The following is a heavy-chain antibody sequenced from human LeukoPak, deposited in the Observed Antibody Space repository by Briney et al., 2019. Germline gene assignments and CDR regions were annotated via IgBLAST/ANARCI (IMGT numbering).Heavy chain of an antibody. V-gene: IGHV1-8*02. D-gene: IGHD3-10*01. CDR3: ARKFLGSRGYYFDY. Sequence: GASVKVSCKASGYTFTGYFIHWVRQATGQGLEWMGWMNPNTGNTGYAQKFQGRVTMTRDTSISTAYMELSSLRSDDTAVYYCARKFLGSRGYYFDYWGQGTLVTVSS. CDR2: MNPNTGNT. CDR1: GYTFTGYF. J-gene: IGHJ4*02.